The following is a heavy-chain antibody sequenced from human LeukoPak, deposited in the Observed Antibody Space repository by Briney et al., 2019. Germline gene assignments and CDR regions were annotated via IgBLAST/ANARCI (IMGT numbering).Heavy chain of an antibody. CDR3: AKEAGYSGYDYPDY. V-gene: IGHV3-48*01. Sequence: GGSLRLSCAASGFTLSSYSMNWVRQAPGKGLEWVSFISSSSGTIYYADSVKGRFTISRDNSKNTLFLHMNSLRAEDTAVYYCAKEAGYSGYDYPDYWGQGTLVTVSS. CDR1: GFTLSSYS. CDR2: ISSSSGTI. D-gene: IGHD5-12*01. J-gene: IGHJ4*02.